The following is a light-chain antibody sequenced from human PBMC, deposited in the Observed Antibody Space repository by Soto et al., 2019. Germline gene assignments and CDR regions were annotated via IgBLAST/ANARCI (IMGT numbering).Light chain of an antibody. J-gene: IGKJ2*01. CDR3: QQYDTSSS. CDR2: KAT. CDR1: QSIHSW. Sequence: DIQMTQSPSTLPASVGDRVIITCRASQSIHSWLAWYQQKAGEAPKLLIYKATTLQSGVPSRFSGSGSGTEFSLSISRVQPEDFATYVCQQYDTSSSFGQGTRLEI. V-gene: IGKV1-5*03.